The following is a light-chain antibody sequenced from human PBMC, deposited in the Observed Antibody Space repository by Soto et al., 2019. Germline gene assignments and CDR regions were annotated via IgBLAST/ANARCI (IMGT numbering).Light chain of an antibody. Sequence: DIQMTQSPSTLYASVGDRVTITCRASQSISSWLAWYQQKPGKAPKLLIYKASSLESGVPSRVSGSGSGTEFTLTISSLQPDDFANYYCQQYNSYWTFGQGTKVEIK. J-gene: IGKJ1*01. CDR2: KAS. CDR3: QQYNSYWT. V-gene: IGKV1-5*03. CDR1: QSISSW.